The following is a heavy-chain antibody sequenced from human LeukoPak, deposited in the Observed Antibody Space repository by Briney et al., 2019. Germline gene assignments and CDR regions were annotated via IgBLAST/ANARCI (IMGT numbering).Heavy chain of an antibody. D-gene: IGHD2-2*01. CDR2: IYNVGTT. CDR3: ARENGYCSTTSCPFGY. CDR1: GFTVSDSY. J-gene: IGHJ4*02. V-gene: IGHV3-66*02. Sequence: GGSLRLSCAASGFTVSDSYMTWVRQAPGKGLEWVSVIYNVGTTEYADSVRGRFTISRDDSKNTLYLRMNGLRPEDTAVYYCARENGYCSTTSCPFGYWGQGTLVTVSS.